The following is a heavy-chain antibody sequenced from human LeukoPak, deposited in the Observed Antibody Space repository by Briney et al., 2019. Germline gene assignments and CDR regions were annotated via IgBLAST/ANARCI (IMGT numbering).Heavy chain of an antibody. D-gene: IGHD3-10*01. J-gene: IGHJ5*02. V-gene: IGHV3-33*01. CDR1: GFTFSSYG. CDR2: IWYDGSNK. CDR3: ARDGEGLLWLGEYSRSWFDP. Sequence: GGSLRLSCAASGFTFSSYGMHWVRQAPGKGLEWVAVIWYDGSNKYYADSVKSRFTISRDNSKNMLYLQMNSLRAEDTAVYYCARDGEGLLWLGEYSRSWFDPWGQGTLVTVSS.